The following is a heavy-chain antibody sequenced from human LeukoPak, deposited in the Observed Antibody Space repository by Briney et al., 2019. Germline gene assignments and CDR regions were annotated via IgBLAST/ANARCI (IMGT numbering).Heavy chain of an antibody. Sequence: GASLRLSCAASGFTFSSYAMSWVRQAPGKGLEWVSPISGSGGSTYYADSVKGRFTISRDNSKNPLYLQMNSLRAEDTAVYYCADCSGGSCYKNDYYYCGMDVWGQGTTVTVSS. D-gene: IGHD2-15*01. CDR3: ADCSGGSCYKNDYYYCGMDV. V-gene: IGHV3-23*01. J-gene: IGHJ6*01. CDR1: GFTFSSYA. CDR2: ISGSGGST.